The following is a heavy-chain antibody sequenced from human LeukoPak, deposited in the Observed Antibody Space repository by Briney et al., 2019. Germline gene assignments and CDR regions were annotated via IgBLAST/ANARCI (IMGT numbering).Heavy chain of an antibody. CDR1: GGSISSSSYY. Sequence: KPSETLSLTCTVSGGSISSSSYYWGWIRQPPGQGLEWIGSIYYSGSTYYNPSLKSRVTISVDTSKNQFSLKLSSVTAADTAVYYCARDVGSGSYYFPGRGFDPWGQGTLVTVSS. V-gene: IGHV4-39*02. CDR2: IYYSGST. J-gene: IGHJ5*02. D-gene: IGHD3-10*01. CDR3: ARDVGSGSYYFPGRGFDP.